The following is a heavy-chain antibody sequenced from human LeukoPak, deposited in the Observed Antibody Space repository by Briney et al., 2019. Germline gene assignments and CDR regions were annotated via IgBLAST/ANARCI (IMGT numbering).Heavy chain of an antibody. CDR2: ISSSSSYI. Sequence: GGSLRLSCAASGFTFSSYSMNWVRQAPGKGLEWVSSISSSSSYIYYADPAKGRFTISRDNAKNSLYLQMNSLRAEDTAVYYCASAGEYCSSTSCYAPWGQGTLVTVSS. J-gene: IGHJ5*02. CDR3: ASAGEYCSSTSCYAP. D-gene: IGHD2-2*01. V-gene: IGHV3-21*01. CDR1: GFTFSSYS.